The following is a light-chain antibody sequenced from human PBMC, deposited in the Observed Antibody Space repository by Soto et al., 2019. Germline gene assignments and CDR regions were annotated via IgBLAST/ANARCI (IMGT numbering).Light chain of an antibody. J-gene: IGLJ1*01. CDR3: SSHAGSNNYV. CDR1: SSDVGGYPY. CDR2: EVS. Sequence: SALTQPPSASGSPGQSVTISCNGTSSDVGGYPYVSWYQQHPGKAPKLMTYEVSKRPSGVPDRFSGSKSGNTASLAVSGLQAEDEADYYCSSHAGSNNYVFGTGTKVTVL. V-gene: IGLV2-8*01.